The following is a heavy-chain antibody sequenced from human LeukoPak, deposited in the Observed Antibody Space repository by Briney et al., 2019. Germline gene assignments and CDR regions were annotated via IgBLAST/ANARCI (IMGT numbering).Heavy chain of an antibody. CDR2: ISSSSSYI. D-gene: IGHD6-13*01. V-gene: IGHV3-21*01. Sequence: PGGSLRLSCAASGFTFSSYSMNWVRQAPGKGLEWVSSISSSSSYIYYADSVKGRFTISRDNAKNSLYLQMNSLRAEDTAVYYCARLSSSWPQYNWFDPWGQGTLVTVSS. CDR1: GFTFSSYS. J-gene: IGHJ5*02. CDR3: ARLSSSWPQYNWFDP.